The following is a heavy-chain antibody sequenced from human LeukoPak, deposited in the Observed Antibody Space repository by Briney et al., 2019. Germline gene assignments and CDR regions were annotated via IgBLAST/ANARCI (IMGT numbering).Heavy chain of an antibody. CDR2: INEEGSET. J-gene: IGHJ4*02. CDR1: GFTFSNTW. V-gene: IGHV3-7*01. CDR3: TRDRGWQQFDY. Sequence: GGSLRLSCAASGFTFSNTWMTWVRQAPGKGLERVANINEEGSETYYVDSVRGRFSISRDNAKNSMYLEMNSLRAEDTAVYFCTRDRGWQQFDYWGQGTLVTVSS. D-gene: IGHD5-24*01.